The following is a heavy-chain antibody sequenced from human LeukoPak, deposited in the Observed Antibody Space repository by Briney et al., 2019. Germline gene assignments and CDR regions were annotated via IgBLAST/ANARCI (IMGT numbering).Heavy chain of an antibody. CDR2: MNPNSGNT. D-gene: IGHD2-2*01. V-gene: IGHV1-8*03. CDR3: ARDQAAIKASGWFDP. Sequence: ASVKVSCKASGYTFTSYDINCVRQATGQGLEWMGWMNPNSGNTGYAQKFQGRVTITRNTSISTAYMELSSLRSEDTAVYYCARDQAAIKASGWFDPWGQGTLVTVSS. J-gene: IGHJ5*02. CDR1: GYTFTSYD.